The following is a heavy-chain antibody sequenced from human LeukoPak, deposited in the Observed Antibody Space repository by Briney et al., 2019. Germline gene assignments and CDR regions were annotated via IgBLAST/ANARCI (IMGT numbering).Heavy chain of an antibody. CDR1: GFTVSSNY. CDR2: FSADGSNI. Sequence: GGSLRLSCAASGFTVSSNYMSWVRQAPGKGLEWVALFSADGSNIYYADSVKGRFTISRDNSKNTLYLQMNSLRAEDTAVYYCAKAAVYSSSWTPFDDWGQGTLVTVSS. D-gene: IGHD6-13*01. V-gene: IGHV3-30*18. CDR3: AKAAVYSSSWTPFDD. J-gene: IGHJ4*02.